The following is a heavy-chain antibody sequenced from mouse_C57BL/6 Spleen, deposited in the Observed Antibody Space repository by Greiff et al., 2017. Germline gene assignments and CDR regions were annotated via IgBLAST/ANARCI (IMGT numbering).Heavy chain of an antibody. V-gene: IGHV7-1*01. CDR2: SRNKANDYTT. D-gene: IGHD2-14*01. CDR3: ARDALPYRNYAMDY. Sequence: EVKLMESGGGLVQSGRSLRLSCATSGFTFSDFYMEWVRQAPGKGLEWIAASRNKANDYTTEYSAPVKGRFIVSRDTSQSILYLQMNALRAEDTAIYYCARDALPYRNYAMDYWGQGTSVTVSS. CDR1: GFTFSDFY. J-gene: IGHJ4*01.